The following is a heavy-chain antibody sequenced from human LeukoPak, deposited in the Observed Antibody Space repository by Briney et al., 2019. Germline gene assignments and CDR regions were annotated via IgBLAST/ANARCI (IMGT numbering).Heavy chain of an antibody. D-gene: IGHD3-9*01. J-gene: IGHJ4*02. CDR3: ARGLANYDILTGYYPFDY. V-gene: IGHV3-21*01. Sequence: PGGSLRLSRAASGFTFSSYSMNSVRQAPGKGLEWVSSISSSSSYIYYADSVKGRFTISRDNAKNSLYLQMNSLRAEDTAVYYCARGLANYDILTGYYPFDYWGQGTLVTVSS. CDR2: ISSSSSYI. CDR1: GFTFSSYS.